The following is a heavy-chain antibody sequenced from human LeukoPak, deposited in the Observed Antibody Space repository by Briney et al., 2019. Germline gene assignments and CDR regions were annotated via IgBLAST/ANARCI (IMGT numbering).Heavy chain of an antibody. Sequence: SETLSLTCTVSGGSISSSSYYWGWIRQPLGKGLEWIGSIYYSGSTYYNPSLKSRVTISVDTSKNQFSLKLSSVTAADTAVYYCARVQYSSSWYFIDYWGQGTLVTVSS. J-gene: IGHJ4*02. CDR3: ARVQYSSSWYFIDY. CDR2: IYYSGST. V-gene: IGHV4-39*07. CDR1: GGSISSSSYY. D-gene: IGHD6-13*01.